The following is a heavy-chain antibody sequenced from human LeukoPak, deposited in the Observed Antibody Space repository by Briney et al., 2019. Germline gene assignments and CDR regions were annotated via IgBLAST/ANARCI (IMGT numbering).Heavy chain of an antibody. CDR3: ARDGAVLTGYYDY. CDR1: GFTVSSNY. Sequence: GGSLRLSCAASGFTVSSNYLSWVRQAPGKGLEWVSTIYSGGSTYYADSVTGRFTISRDNSRNTLYLQMNSLRAEDTAVYYCARDGAVLTGYYDYWGQGTLVTVSS. CDR2: IYSGGST. V-gene: IGHV3-66*01. D-gene: IGHD3-9*01. J-gene: IGHJ4*02.